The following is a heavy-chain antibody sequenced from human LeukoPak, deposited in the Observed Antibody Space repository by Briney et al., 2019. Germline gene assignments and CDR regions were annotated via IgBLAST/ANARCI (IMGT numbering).Heavy chain of an antibody. D-gene: IGHD4-23*01. CDR1: GYTFTSYF. J-gene: IGHJ4*02. Sequence: ASVKVSCKASGYTFTSYFIHWVRQAPGQGLEWMGIINPSGGSTNYAQKFQGRVTMTRDTSTSTVYMEPSSLRSEDTAVYYCATAKFGGNSYFDYWGQGTLVTVSS. CDR2: INPSGGST. V-gene: IGHV1-46*01. CDR3: ATAKFGGNSYFDY.